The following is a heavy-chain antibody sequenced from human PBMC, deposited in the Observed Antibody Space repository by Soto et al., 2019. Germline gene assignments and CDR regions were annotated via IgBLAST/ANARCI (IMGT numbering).Heavy chain of an antibody. Sequence: GGSLRLSCAASGFTFSSYAMHWVRQAPGKGLEWVAVISYDGSNKYYADSVKGRFTISRDNSKNTLYLQMNSLRAEDTAVYYCARGSGSYYAYYYYGMDVWGQGTTVTVSS. V-gene: IGHV3-30-3*01. CDR1: GFTFSSYA. CDR2: ISYDGSNK. CDR3: ARGSGSYYAYYYYGMDV. D-gene: IGHD1-26*01. J-gene: IGHJ6*02.